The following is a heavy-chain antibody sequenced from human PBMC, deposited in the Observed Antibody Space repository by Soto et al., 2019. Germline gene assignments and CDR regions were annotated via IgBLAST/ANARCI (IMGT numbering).Heavy chain of an antibody. Sequence: QVQLVQSGAEVKKPGASVKVSCKASGYTFSSYDIXXXXXXXXQGVEWMGWLNPNSSDRGYAQKFQGRVTLTRNTXXXXXXXXXXXXXXXXXXXXXXXXXXXXWYLYWGQGTLVTVSS. CDR2: LNPNSSDR. CDR3: XXXXXXWYLY. V-gene: IGHV1-8*01. CDR1: GYTFSSYD. J-gene: IGHJ4*02. D-gene: IGHD6-13*01.